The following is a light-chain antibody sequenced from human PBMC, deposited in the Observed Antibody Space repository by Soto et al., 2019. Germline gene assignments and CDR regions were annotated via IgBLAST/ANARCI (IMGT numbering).Light chain of an antibody. CDR1: SSDIGAYDY. V-gene: IGLV2-14*01. Sequence: QSALTQPASVSGSPGQSITISCTGSSSDIGAYDYVSWYQQRPVKATKLMIFDVTNRPSGVSDSFSGSKSGNTASLTISGLQTEDEADYYCSSYTSSSTPYVFGTGTKVTVL. CDR2: DVT. CDR3: SSYTSSSTPYV. J-gene: IGLJ1*01.